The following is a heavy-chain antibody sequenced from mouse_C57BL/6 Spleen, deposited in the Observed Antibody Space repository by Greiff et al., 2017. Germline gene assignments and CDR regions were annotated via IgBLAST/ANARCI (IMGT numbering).Heavy chain of an antibody. D-gene: IGHD1-3*01. J-gene: IGHJ2*01. CDR3: ARGELPKPFDY. V-gene: IGHV1-52*01. Sequence: QVQLRQPGAELVRPGSSVKLSCKASGYTFTSYWMHWVKQRPIQGLEWIGNIDPSDSETHYNQKFKDKATLTVDKSSSTAYMQLSSLTSEDSAVYYCARGELPKPFDYWGQGTTLTVSS. CDR1: GYTFTSYW. CDR2: IDPSDSET.